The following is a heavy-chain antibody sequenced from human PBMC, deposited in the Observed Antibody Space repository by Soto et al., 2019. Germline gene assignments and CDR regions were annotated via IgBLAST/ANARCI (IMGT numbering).Heavy chain of an antibody. CDR3: AKSQNFILTGYLCDY. D-gene: IGHD3-9*01. J-gene: IGHJ4*02. V-gene: IGHV3-30*18. CDR1: GFTFSSYG. CDR2: ISYDGSNK. Sequence: PGGSLRLSCAASGFTFSSYGMHWVRQAPGKGLEWVAVISYDGSNKYYADSVKGRFTISRDNSKNTLYLQMNSLRAEDTAVYYCAKSQNFILTGYLCDYWGQGTLVTVSS.